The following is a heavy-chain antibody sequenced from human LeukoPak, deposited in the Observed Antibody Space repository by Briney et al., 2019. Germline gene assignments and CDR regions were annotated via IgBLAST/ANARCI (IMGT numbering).Heavy chain of an antibody. J-gene: IGHJ4*02. CDR2: INPNSGGT. V-gene: IGHV1-2*02. D-gene: IGHD5-12*01. Sequence: ASVKVSCKASGYTFTSYAMNWVRQAPGQGLEWMGWINPNSGGTNYAQKFQGRVTMTRDTSISTAYMELSRLRSDDTAVYYCAREGMDIVATREFDYWGQGTLVTVSS. CDR3: AREGMDIVATREFDY. CDR1: GYTFTSYA.